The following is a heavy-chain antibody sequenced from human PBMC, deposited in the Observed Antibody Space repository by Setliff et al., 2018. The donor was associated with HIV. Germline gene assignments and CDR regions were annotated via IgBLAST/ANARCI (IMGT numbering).Heavy chain of an antibody. CDR1: GFTFSSYW. CDR2: IKQDGSKA. Sequence: QSGGSLRLSCAASGFTFSSYWMSWVRQAPGKGLEWVADIKQDGSKAYYMDSVKGRFTISRDNPKNSLYLQMNSLRAEDTAIYYCARKLRPGHGVDVWGQGTTVTVSS. V-gene: IGHV3-7*04. CDR3: ARKLRPGHGVDV. D-gene: IGHD3-10*01. J-gene: IGHJ6*02.